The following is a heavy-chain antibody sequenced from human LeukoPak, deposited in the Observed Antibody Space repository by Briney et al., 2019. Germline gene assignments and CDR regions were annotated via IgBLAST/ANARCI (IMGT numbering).Heavy chain of an antibody. Sequence: SQTLSLTCTVSGGSISNVGYYWSWIRQHPGKGLEWIGYIYYSGSIYYNPSLISRVTISVDTSQNQFSLKLSSVTAADTAVYYCARDPGYCRSTTCYGGAFDIWGQGTMVTVSS. J-gene: IGHJ3*02. CDR3: ARDPGYCRSTTCYGGAFDI. CDR2: IYYSGSI. CDR1: GGSISNVGYY. D-gene: IGHD2-2*01. V-gene: IGHV4-31*03.